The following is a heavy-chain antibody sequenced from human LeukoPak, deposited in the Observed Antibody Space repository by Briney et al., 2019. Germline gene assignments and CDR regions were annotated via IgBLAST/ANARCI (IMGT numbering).Heavy chain of an antibody. D-gene: IGHD3-22*01. CDR2: ISGSGGST. Sequence: GGSLRLYCAASGFTFSSYAMSWVRQAPGKGLEWVSAISGSGGSTYYADSVKGRFTISRDNSKNTLYLQMNSLRAEDTAVYYCAKAGGNMGSSGYYDYWGQGTLVTVSS. V-gene: IGHV3-23*01. J-gene: IGHJ4*02. CDR3: AKAGGNMGSSGYYDY. CDR1: GFTFSSYA.